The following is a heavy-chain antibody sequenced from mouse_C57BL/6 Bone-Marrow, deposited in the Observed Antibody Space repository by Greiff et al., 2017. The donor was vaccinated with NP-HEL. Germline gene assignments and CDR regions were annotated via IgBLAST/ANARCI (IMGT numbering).Heavy chain of an antibody. CDR1: GYTFTSYW. V-gene: IGHV1-7*01. CDR3: AAFYDYDVYFDY. D-gene: IGHD2-4*01. J-gene: IGHJ2*01. CDR2: INPSSSYT. Sequence: QVQLQQSGAELAKPGASVKLSCKASGYTFTSYWMHWVKQRPGQGLEWIGYINPSSSYTKYNQKFKDKATLTADKSSSTAYMQLSSLTSEDTAIYYCAAFYDYDVYFDYWGQGTTLTVSS.